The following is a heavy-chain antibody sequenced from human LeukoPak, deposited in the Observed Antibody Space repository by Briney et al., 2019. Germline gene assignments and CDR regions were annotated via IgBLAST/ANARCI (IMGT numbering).Heavy chain of an antibody. CDR2: IIPILGIA. Sequence: ASVKISCKASAGTFSSYAISWVRQAPGQGLEWMGRIIPILGIANYAQKFQGRVTITADKSTSTAYMELSSLRSEDTAVYYCAREAAMVISPYNWFDPWGQGTLVTVSS. V-gene: IGHV1-69*04. D-gene: IGHD5-18*01. J-gene: IGHJ5*02. CDR3: AREAAMVISPYNWFDP. CDR1: AGTFSSYA.